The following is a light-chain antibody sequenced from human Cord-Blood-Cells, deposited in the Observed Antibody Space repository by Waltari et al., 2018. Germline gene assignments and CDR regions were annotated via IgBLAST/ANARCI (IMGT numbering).Light chain of an antibody. Sequence: LGERATINCKSSQSVLYSSNNKNYLAWYQQKPGQPPKLLIYWASTLESGVPDRFSGSGSGTDFTLTISSLQAEDVAVYYCQQYYSTPYTFGQGTKLEIK. J-gene: IGKJ2*01. CDR3: QQYYSTPYT. CDR1: QSVLYSSNNKNY. CDR2: WAS. V-gene: IGKV4-1*01.